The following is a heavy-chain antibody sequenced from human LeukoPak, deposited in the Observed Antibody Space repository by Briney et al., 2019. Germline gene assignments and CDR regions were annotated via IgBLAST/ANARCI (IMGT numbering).Heavy chain of an antibody. CDR2: IIPIFGIA. CDR3: AREWELNYYDSSGYYSYYFDY. V-gene: IGHV1-69*04. CDR1: GGTFSSYA. J-gene: IGHJ4*02. Sequence: ASVKVSCKASGGTFSSYAIGWVRQAPGQGLGWMERIIPIFGIANYAQKFQGRVTITADKSTSTAYMELSSLRPEDTAVYYCAREWELNYYDSSGYYSYYFDYWGQGTLVTVSS. D-gene: IGHD3-22*01.